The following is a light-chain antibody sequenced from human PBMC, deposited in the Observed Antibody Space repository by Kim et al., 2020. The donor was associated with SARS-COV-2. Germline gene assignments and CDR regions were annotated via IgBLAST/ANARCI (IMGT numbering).Light chain of an antibody. CDR1: SGSIASND. CDR3: QSYDSSNWV. Sequence: GKTVTISCTSSSGSIASNDVQWYQQRPGSAPTTVIYEDNQRPSGVPDRFSGSIDSSSNSASLTISGLKTEDEADYYCQSYDSSNWVLGVGTQLTVL. J-gene: IGLJ3*02. CDR2: EDN. V-gene: IGLV6-57*02.